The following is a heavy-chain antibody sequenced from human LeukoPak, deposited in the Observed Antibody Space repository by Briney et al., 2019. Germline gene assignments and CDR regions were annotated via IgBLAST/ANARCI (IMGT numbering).Heavy chain of an antibody. D-gene: IGHD3-9*01. Sequence: PSETLSLTCAVYGGSFSDYYWSWIRQPPGKGLQWIGDINHSGSTNYNPSLKSRVTISVDTSKNQLSLKLTSVTAADTAVYYCARQERYYDILILPYAFDIWGQGTMVTVSS. J-gene: IGHJ3*02. CDR2: INHSGST. CDR3: ARQERYYDILILPYAFDI. CDR1: GGSFSDYY. V-gene: IGHV4-34*01.